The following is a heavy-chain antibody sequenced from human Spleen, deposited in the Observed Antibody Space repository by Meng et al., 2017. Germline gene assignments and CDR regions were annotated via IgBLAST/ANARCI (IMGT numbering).Heavy chain of an antibody. CDR1: GYTYTNYA. CDR2: IDPKSGDT. CDR3: ARDEDISAAGKLFGDY. J-gene: IGHJ4*02. D-gene: IGHD6-13*01. V-gene: IGHV1-2*06. Sequence: ASVKVSCKASGYTYTNYAINWLRQAPGQGLEWMGRIDPKSGDTHYAQRFQGRVTMTGDTSISTAYMELSGLRSDDTAMYYCARDEDISAAGKLFGDYWGQGTLVTVSS.